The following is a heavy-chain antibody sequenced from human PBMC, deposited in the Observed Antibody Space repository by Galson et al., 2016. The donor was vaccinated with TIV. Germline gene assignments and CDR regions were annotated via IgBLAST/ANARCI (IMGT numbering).Heavy chain of an antibody. CDR3: AKMDSSGFDYVRRFDF. D-gene: IGHD3-22*01. CDR1: GFTFSSFA. J-gene: IGHJ4*02. Sequence: SLRLSCAASGFTFSSFAVSWVRQAPGKGLGWVSGISAGGGRTNYADSVKGRFTISRDNPKNTLYLQMSSLRAEDTAVYFCAKMDSSGFDYVRRFDFWGQGTLATVSS. V-gene: IGHV3-23*01. CDR2: ISAGGGRT.